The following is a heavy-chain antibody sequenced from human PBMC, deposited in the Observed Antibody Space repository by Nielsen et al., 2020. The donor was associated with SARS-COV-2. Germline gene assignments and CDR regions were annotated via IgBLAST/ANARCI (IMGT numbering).Heavy chain of an antibody. CDR3: AKDLSYYDSSGYSDY. V-gene: IGHV3-23*01. D-gene: IGHD3-22*01. J-gene: IGHJ4*02. CDR2: ISGSGGST. Sequence: GESMKISCAASGFTFSSYAMSWVRQAPGKGLEWVSAISGSGGSTYYADSVQCRFTISRDNSKNTLYLQMNRLIAEDTAVYYCAKDLSYYDSSGYSDYWGQGTLVTVSS. CDR1: GFTFSSYA.